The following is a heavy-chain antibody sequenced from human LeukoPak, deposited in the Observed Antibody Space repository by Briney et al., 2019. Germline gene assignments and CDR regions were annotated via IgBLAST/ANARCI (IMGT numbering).Heavy chain of an antibody. Sequence: GASVKVSCKVSGYTLTELSMHWVRQTPGQGLEWMGGIIPIFGTANYAQNFQGRVTITADKFTSTAYMELSSLRSEDTAVYYCARLSCSGGTCYPSRGNFDYWGQGTLVTVSS. D-gene: IGHD2-15*01. CDR1: GYTLTELS. CDR2: IIPIFGTA. CDR3: ARLSCSGGTCYPSRGNFDY. J-gene: IGHJ4*02. V-gene: IGHV1-69*06.